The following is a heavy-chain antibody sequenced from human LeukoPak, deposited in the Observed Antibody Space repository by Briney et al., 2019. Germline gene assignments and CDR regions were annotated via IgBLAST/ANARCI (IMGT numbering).Heavy chain of an antibody. J-gene: IGHJ4*02. D-gene: IGHD2-2*01. V-gene: IGHV5-51*01. CDR1: GYTFTRSW. Sequence: GESLKISCKGSGYTFTRSWIGWVRQMPGKGLEWMGIIYPGDSDTRYSPSFQGQVTISADKSISTAYLQWSSLKASDTAMYYCARGGYCSSTSCLSFDYWGQGTLVTVSS. CDR3: ARGGYCSSTSCLSFDY. CDR2: IYPGDSDT.